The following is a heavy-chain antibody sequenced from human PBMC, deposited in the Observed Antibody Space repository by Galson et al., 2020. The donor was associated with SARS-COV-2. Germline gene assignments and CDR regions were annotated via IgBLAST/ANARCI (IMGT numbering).Heavy chain of an antibody. J-gene: IGHJ4*02. CDR1: GGSISSSYYY. CDR2: IYYSGGT. CDR3: ARARSGATSGLHFDY. V-gene: IGHV4-39*07. Sequence: ASETLSLTCTVPGGSISSSYYYWGWIRQPPGKGLEWIGSIYYSGGTYYNPSLKSRVTISVDTSKNQFSLKMSSVTAADTAVYYCARARSGATSGLHFDYWGQGTLVTVSS. D-gene: IGHD1-26*01.